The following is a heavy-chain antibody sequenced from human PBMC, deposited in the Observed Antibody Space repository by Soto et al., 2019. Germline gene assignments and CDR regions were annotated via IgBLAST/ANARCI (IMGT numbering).Heavy chain of an antibody. Sequence: SETLSLTCTVSGGSISSGSYYWGWIRQPPGKGLEWIGSIYYSGSTYYNPSLKSRVTISVDTSKNQFSLKLSSVTAADTAVYYCARRIAAAKYYYYYGMDVWGQGTTVTVSS. D-gene: IGHD6-13*01. CDR2: IYYSGST. J-gene: IGHJ6*02. CDR3: ARRIAAAKYYYYYGMDV. V-gene: IGHV4-39*01. CDR1: GGSISSGSYY.